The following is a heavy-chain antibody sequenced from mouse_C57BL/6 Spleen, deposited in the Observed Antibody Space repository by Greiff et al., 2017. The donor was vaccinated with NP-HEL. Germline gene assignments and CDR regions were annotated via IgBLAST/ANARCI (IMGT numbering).Heavy chain of an antibody. CDR1: GFTFSSYG. Sequence: EVKLMESGGDLVKPGGSLKLSCAASGFTFSSYGMSWVRQTPDKRLEWVATISSGGSYTYYPDSVKGRFTISRDNAKNTLYLQMSSLKSEDTAMYYCARHGNYGNYGGYFDVWGTGTTVTVSS. CDR3: ARHGNYGNYGGYFDV. V-gene: IGHV5-6*01. CDR2: ISSGGSYT. J-gene: IGHJ1*03. D-gene: IGHD2-1*01.